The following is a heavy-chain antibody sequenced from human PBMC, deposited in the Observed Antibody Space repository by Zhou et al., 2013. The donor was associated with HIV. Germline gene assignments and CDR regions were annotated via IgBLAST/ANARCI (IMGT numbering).Heavy chain of an antibody. CDR1: GYTLTELP. J-gene: IGHJ3*02. V-gene: IGHV1-24*01. CDR3: STDGQWELLSGRPLFDI. Sequence: QVYLKQSGAELKKPGASVKVSCKVHGYTLTELPIHWSRESPGKGFEWMAYHDPKNDEVISAQKFKGRITISEDASTDTAYMQLSGLTAEDTAKYFCSTDGQWELLSGRPLFDIWGQGTVASSLQ. D-gene: IGHD1-26*01. CDR2: HDPKNDEV.